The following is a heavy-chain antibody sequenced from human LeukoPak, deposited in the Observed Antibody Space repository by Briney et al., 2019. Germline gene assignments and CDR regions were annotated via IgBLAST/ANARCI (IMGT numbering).Heavy chain of an antibody. J-gene: IGHJ6*02. CDR3: ARDSMYYDSSGYYYYYGMDV. D-gene: IGHD3-22*01. CDR2: IIPIFGTA. Sequence: ASVKVSCTASGGTFSSYAISWVRQAPGQGLEWMGGIIPIFGTANYAQKFQGRVTITADESTSTAYMELSSLRSEDTAVYYCARDSMYYDSSGYYYYYGMDVWGQGTTVTVSS. CDR1: GGTFSSYA. V-gene: IGHV1-69*13.